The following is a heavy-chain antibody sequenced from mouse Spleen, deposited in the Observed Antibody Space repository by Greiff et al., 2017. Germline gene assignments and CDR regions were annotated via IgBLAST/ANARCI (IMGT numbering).Heavy chain of an antibody. CDR3: ARSYYGSSYEGAMDY. V-gene: IGHV5-6*01. CDR1: GFTFSSYG. CDR2: ISSGGSYT. J-gene: IGHJ4*01. D-gene: IGHD1-1*01. Sequence: EVQVVESGGDLVKPGGSLKLSCAASGFTFSSYGMSWVRQTPDKRLEWVATISSGGSYTYYPDSVKGRFTISRDNAKNTLYLQMSSLKSEDTAMYYCARSYYGSSYEGAMDYWGQGTSVTVSS.